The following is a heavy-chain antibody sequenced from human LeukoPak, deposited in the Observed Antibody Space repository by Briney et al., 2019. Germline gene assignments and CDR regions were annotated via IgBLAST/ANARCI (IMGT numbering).Heavy chain of an antibody. J-gene: IGHJ6*02. CDR1: GDRVSSNSAA. V-gene: IGHV6-1*01. CDR3: ASSNTGYSSWYGMDV. Sequence: SQTLSLTCAISGDRVSSNSAAWNWIRQSPSRGIEWLGRAYYRSKWYNDYAVSVKGRITINPDTSKNQFSLQLNSVTPEDTAVYYCASSNTGYSSWYGMDVWGQGTTVTASS. CDR2: AYYRSKWYN. D-gene: IGHD6-19*01.